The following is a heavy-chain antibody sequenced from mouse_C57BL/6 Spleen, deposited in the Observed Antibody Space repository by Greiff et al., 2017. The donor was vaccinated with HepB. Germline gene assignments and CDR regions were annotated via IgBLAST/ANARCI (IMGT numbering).Heavy chain of an antibody. D-gene: IGHD1-1*01. J-gene: IGHJ2*01. CDR3: APEVVSEDYFDY. Sequence: EVQLQESGAELVKPGASVKLSCTASGFNIKDYYMHWVKQRTEQGLEWIGRIDPEDGETKYAPKFQGKATITADTSSNTAYLQLSSLTSEDTAVYYWAPEVVSEDYFDYWGQGTTLTVSS. CDR2: IDPEDGET. CDR1: GFNIKDYY. V-gene: IGHV14-2*01.